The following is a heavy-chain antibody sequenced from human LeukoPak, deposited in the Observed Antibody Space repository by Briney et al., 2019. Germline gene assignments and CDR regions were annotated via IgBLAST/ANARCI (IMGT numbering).Heavy chain of an antibody. J-gene: IGHJ4*02. CDR3: ARDWNYGFDY. CDR1: GFTFSKTW. D-gene: IGHD1-7*01. Sequence: GGSLRLSCAASGFTFSKTWMSWVRQAPGKGLEWVANIKVDGSERYYVDSVKGRFTISRDNAKNSLYLQMNSLRAEDTAIYYCARDWNYGFDYWGQGTLVTVSS. V-gene: IGHV3-7*01. CDR2: IKVDGSER.